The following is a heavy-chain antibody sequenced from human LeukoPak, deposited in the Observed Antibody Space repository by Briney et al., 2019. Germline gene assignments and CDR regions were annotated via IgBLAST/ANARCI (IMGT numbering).Heavy chain of an antibody. CDR1: GGSISSGGYS. V-gene: IGHV4-30-2*01. Sequence: PSETLSLTCAVSGGSISSGGYSWSWIRQPPGKGLEWIGYIYHSGSTYYNPSLKSRVTISVDRSKNQFSLKLSSVTAAVTAVYYCASMTTVTFLFDYWGQGTLVTVSS. D-gene: IGHD4-17*01. CDR3: ASMTTVTFLFDY. CDR2: IYHSGST. J-gene: IGHJ4*02.